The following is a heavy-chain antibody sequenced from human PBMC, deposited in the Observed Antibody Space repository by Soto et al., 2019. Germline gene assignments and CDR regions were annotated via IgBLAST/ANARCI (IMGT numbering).Heavy chain of an antibody. CDR3: ASEAEDLTSNFDY. Sequence: VQLLESGGGLVQPGGSLRLSCAASGFTFSKNAMSWVRQAPGKGLEWVSSIRGNAGRTYYADSVKGRLTISRDNSKNTLYLQMNSLRAEDTAVYHWASEAEDLTSNFDYGGQGTLVTVSS. D-gene: IGHD2-15*01. CDR1: GFTFSKNA. J-gene: IGHJ4*02. CDR2: IRGNAGRT. V-gene: IGHV3-23*01.